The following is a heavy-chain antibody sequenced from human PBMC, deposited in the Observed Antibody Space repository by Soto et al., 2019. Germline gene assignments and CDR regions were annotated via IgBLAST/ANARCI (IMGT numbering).Heavy chain of an antibody. V-gene: IGHV1-3*01. CDR2: IIPGNGTA. CDR3: ARGYSYGYIDY. CDR1: GYTFSSYA. D-gene: IGHD5-18*01. Sequence: ASVKVSCKASGYTFSSYAMHWVRQAPGQRLEWMGWIIPGNGTANYAQKFQGRVTITADKSASTAYMELSSLRSEDTAVYYCARGYSYGYIDYWGQGTLVTVSS. J-gene: IGHJ4*02.